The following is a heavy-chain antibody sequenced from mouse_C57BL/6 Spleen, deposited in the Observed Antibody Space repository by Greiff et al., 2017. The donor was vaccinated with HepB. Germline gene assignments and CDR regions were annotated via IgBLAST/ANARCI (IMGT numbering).Heavy chain of an antibody. CDR1: GFTFSSYA. V-gene: IGHV5-4*01. CDR2: ISDGGSYT. CDR3: ARDRTLDRGFAY. J-gene: IGHJ3*01. D-gene: IGHD3-3*01. Sequence: DVKLVESGGGLVKPGGSLKLSCAASGFTFSSYAMSWVRQTPEKRLEWVATISDGGSYTYYPDNVKGRFTISRDNAKNNLYLQMSHLKSEDTAMYYCARDRTLDRGFAYWGQGTLVTVSA.